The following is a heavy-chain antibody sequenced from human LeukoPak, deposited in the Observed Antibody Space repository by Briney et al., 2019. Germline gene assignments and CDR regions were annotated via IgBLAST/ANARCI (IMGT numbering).Heavy chain of an antibody. V-gene: IGHV1-46*01. D-gene: IGHD3-10*01. CDR1: GYTFTSYY. CDR2: INPSGGST. Sequence: ASVKVSCKASGYTFTSYYMHWVRQAPGQGLEWMGVINPSGGSTTYAQKFQGRVTMTRDTSTSTVYMDLSSLRSEDTAVYYCARREVIRASTYWFDFWGQGTLVTVSS. CDR3: ARREVIRASTYWFDF. J-gene: IGHJ5*01.